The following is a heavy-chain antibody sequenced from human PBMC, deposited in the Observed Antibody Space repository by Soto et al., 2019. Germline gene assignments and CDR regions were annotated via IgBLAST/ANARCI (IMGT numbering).Heavy chain of an antibody. CDR1: GFTFSSYA. D-gene: IGHD3-16*01. CDR3: ARDRGRFFDY. CDR2: ISYDGSNK. Sequence: QLQLVESGGGVVQPGRSLRLSCAASGFTFSSYAMHWVRQAPGKGLEWVAVISYDGSNKYYADSVKGRFTISRDNSKNTLYLQMNSLRAEDTAVYYCARDRGRFFDYWGQGTLVTVSS. J-gene: IGHJ4*02. V-gene: IGHV3-30-3*01.